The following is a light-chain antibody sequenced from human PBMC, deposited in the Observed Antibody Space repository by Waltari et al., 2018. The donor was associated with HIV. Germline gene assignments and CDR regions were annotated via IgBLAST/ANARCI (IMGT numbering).Light chain of an antibody. J-gene: IGKJ2*03. CDR3: QQYENLPYS. CDR2: DAS. CDR1: HYIDNY. V-gene: IGKV1-33*01. Sequence: DIQMTQSPSSLSASVGDRVTITCQASHYIDNYLSWYQQKPGKAPKLLIYDASNLETGVSSRFSGSGYGTEFSFTISGLQPEDIATYYCQQYENLPYSFGQGTKLET.